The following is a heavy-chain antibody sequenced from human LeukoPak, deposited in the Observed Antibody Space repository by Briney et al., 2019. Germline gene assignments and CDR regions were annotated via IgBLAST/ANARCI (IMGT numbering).Heavy chain of an antibody. Sequence: GGSLRLSCAASGFTFSSYSMNWVRQAPGKGLEWVSYISSSSSTIYYADSLKGRFTISRDNAQNSLYLQMNSLRAEDTAVYYCARVTVTNYYYGMDVWGQGTTVTVSS. D-gene: IGHD4-17*01. V-gene: IGHV3-48*04. CDR2: ISSSSSTI. J-gene: IGHJ6*02. CDR3: ARVTVTNYYYGMDV. CDR1: GFTFSSYS.